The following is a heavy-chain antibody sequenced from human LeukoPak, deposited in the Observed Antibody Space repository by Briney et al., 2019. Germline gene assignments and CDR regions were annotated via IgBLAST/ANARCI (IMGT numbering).Heavy chain of an antibody. D-gene: IGHD3-22*01. CDR3: ARDVSYDSSGYSLGLRD. J-gene: IGHJ4*02. CDR2: IYYSGST. CDR1: GGSISSYY. V-gene: IGHV4-59*01. Sequence: SETLSLTCTVSGGSISSYYWSWIRQPPGKGMEWIGSIYYSGSTNYNPSLKSRVTISVDTSKNQFSLKLSSVTAADTAVYYCARDVSYDSSGYSLGLRDWGQGTLVTVSS.